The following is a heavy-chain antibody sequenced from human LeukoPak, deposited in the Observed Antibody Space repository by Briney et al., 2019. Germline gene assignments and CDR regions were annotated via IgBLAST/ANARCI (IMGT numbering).Heavy chain of an antibody. J-gene: IGHJ4*02. CDR3: AKESGALGAPLYDY. Sequence: GGSLRLSCVASGFIFRNYAMSWVRQAPGEGLEWVSGISDNGGGTYYADSLKGRFTISRDNSKNMLYLQTNSLRAEDTAVYYCAKESGALGAPLYDYWGRGILVTASS. CDR1: GFIFRNYA. CDR2: ISDNGGGT. D-gene: IGHD4/OR15-4a*01. V-gene: IGHV3-23*01.